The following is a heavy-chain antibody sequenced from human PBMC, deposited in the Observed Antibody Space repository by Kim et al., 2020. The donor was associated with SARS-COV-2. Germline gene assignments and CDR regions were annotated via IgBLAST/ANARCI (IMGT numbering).Heavy chain of an antibody. CDR1: GFTFDDYA. V-gene: IGHV3-43*02. CDR2: ISGDGGST. J-gene: IGHJ6*02. Sequence: GGSLRLSCAASGFTFDDYAMHWVRQAPGKGLEWVSLISGDGGSTYYADSVKGRFTISRDNSKNSLYLQMNSLRTEDTALYYCAKDGGPSTIGGYYYGMDVWGQGTTVTVSS. D-gene: IGHD3-10*01. CDR3: AKDGGPSTIGGYYYGMDV.